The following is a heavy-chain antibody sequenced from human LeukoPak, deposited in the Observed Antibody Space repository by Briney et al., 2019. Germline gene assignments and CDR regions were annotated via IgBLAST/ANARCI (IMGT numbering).Heavy chain of an antibody. J-gene: IGHJ4*02. Sequence: GGSLRLSCAASGFTFSDHHMDWVRQAPGKGLVWVSRINSDGSTTNYADSVKGRFTISRDNAKNTLYLQMNSLRAEDTVVYYCVRAIVYSAYDYLGYWGQGSLVTVSS. V-gene: IGHV3-74*01. CDR2: INSDGSTT. CDR1: GFTFSDHH. CDR3: VRAIVYSAYDYLGY. D-gene: IGHD5-12*01.